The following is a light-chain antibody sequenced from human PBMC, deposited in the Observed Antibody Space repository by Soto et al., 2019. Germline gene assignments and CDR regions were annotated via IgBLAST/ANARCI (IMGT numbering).Light chain of an antibody. J-gene: IGLJ1*01. CDR1: SSDVGDHNY. Sequence: QSALTQPASVSWSPGQSITISCTGTSSDVGDHNYVAWYQQHPGKAPKLILYEVSNRPSGVSNRFSGSKSGNTASLTISGLQAEDEADYYCSSHTITNTLPFGTGTKVT. V-gene: IGLV2-14*01. CDR3: SSHTITNTLP. CDR2: EVS.